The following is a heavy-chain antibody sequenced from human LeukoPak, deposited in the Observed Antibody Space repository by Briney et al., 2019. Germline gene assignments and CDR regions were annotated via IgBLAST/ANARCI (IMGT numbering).Heavy chain of an antibody. D-gene: IGHD6-19*01. CDR1: GGTFSSYA. Sequence: SVKVSCKASGGTFSSYAISWVRQAPGQGLEWMGGIIPIFGTANYAQKFQGRVTITADKSTSTAYMELSSLRSEDTAVYYCASGKYSSGWTDVGYWGQGTLVTVSS. V-gene: IGHV1-69*06. CDR3: ASGKYSSGWTDVGY. CDR2: IIPIFGTA. J-gene: IGHJ4*02.